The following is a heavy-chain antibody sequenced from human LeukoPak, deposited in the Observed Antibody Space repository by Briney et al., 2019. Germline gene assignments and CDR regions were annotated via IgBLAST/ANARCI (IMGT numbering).Heavy chain of an antibody. Sequence: SQTLSLTCTVSGGSISSGGYYWSWIRQHPGKGPEWIGYIYYSGSTYYNPSLKSRVTISVDTSKNQFSLKLSSVTAADTAVYYCARDFAAAGLDYWGQGTLVTVSS. J-gene: IGHJ4*02. V-gene: IGHV4-31*03. CDR1: GGSISSGGYY. CDR3: ARDFAAAGLDY. CDR2: IYYSGST. D-gene: IGHD6-13*01.